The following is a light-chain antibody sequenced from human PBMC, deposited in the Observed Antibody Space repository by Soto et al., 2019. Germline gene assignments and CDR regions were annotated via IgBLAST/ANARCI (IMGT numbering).Light chain of an antibody. V-gene: IGKV3-15*01. CDR2: GAS. CDR3: QHYNNWPFT. CDR1: QSVSSN. J-gene: IGKJ2*01. Sequence: EIVMTQSPATLSVSPGERATLSCRASQSVSSNLAWYQQKPGQAPTLLLYGASARATGIPARFSGSGSATEFTLTISSLRSEDFAVYYCQHYNNWPFTFGQGTKLEIK.